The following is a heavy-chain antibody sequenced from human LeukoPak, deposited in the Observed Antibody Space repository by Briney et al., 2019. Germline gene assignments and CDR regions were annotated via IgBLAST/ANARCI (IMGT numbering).Heavy chain of an antibody. J-gene: IGHJ4*02. Sequence: GGSLRLSCAASGFTFSSYGMSWVRQDPGKGLEWVAFIRYDGSNKYYADSVKGRFTISRDNSKNTLYLQMNSLRAEDTAVYYCAKDYYGSGSYYFDYWGQGTLVTVSS. CDR3: AKDYYGSGSYYFDY. CDR2: IRYDGSNK. D-gene: IGHD3-10*01. CDR1: GFTFSSYG. V-gene: IGHV3-30*02.